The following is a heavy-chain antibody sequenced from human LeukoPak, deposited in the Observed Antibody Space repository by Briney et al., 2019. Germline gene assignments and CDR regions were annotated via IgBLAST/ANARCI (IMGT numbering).Heavy chain of an antibody. V-gene: IGHV3-66*01. CDR1: GFTVSNNY. CDR3: ARDYSSSWYSGVVSH. J-gene: IGHJ4*02. D-gene: IGHD6-13*01. Sequence: GGSLRLSCAASGFTVSNNYMRWVRQAPGKGLEWVSLIYSGGSTYYADSVKGRFTISRDNAKNSLYLQMNSLRAEDTAVYYCARDYSSSWYSGVVSHWGQGTLVTVSS. CDR2: IYSGGST.